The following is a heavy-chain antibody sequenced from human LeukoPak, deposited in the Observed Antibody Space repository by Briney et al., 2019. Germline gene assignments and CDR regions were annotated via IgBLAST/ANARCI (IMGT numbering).Heavy chain of an antibody. D-gene: IGHD4-17*01. J-gene: IGHJ4*02. CDR2: MNPNSGNT. Sequence: ASVTVSCKASGYTFTSYDINWVRRATGPGLEWMGWMNPNSGNTAYAKTFQGRVTMTRNTSISTAYMELSSLRSEDTAVYYCARGRSFGDYVYYFDYWGQGTLVTVSS. CDR3: ARGRSFGDYVYYFDY. V-gene: IGHV1-8*01. CDR1: GYTFTSYD.